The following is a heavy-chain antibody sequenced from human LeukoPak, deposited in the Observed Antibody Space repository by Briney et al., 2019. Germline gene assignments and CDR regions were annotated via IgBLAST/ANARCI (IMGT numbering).Heavy chain of an antibody. CDR1: GFSFSSSW. V-gene: IGHV3-74*01. CDR3: ARGSDIAVAGTLGY. Sequence: GGSLRLSCAASGFSFSSSWMHWVRQVPGKGLVWVSRINDDETSTGYADSVKGRFTISRDNAKNTLFLQMNSLRAEDTAVHYCARGSDIAVAGTLGYWGQGTLVTVSS. D-gene: IGHD6-19*01. CDR2: INDDETST. J-gene: IGHJ4*02.